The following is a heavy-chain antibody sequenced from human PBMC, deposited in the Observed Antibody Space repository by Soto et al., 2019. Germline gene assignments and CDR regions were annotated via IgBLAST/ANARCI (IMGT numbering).Heavy chain of an antibody. CDR3: ARDGAKWAVAGTVY. CDR1: GFTFSSYG. J-gene: IGHJ4*02. Sequence: GGSLRLSCAASGFTFSSYGMHWVRQAPGKGLEWVAVIWYDGSNKYYADSVKGRFTISRDNSKNTLYLQMNSLRAEDTAVYYCARDGAKWAVAGTVYWGQGTLVTVSS. CDR2: IWYDGSNK. D-gene: IGHD6-19*01. V-gene: IGHV3-33*01.